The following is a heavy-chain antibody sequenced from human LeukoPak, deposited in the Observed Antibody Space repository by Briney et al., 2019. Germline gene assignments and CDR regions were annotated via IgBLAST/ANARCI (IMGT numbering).Heavy chain of an antibody. CDR2: INHSGST. V-gene: IGHV4-34*01. CDR3: ARGGMTTVV. J-gene: IGHJ4*02. Sequence: SETLSLACAVYGGSFSGYYWSWIRQPPGKGLEWIGEINHSGSTNYNPSLKSRVTISVDTSKNQFSLKLSSVTAADTAVYYCARGGMTTVVWGQGTLVTVSS. D-gene: IGHD4-17*01. CDR1: GGSFSGYY.